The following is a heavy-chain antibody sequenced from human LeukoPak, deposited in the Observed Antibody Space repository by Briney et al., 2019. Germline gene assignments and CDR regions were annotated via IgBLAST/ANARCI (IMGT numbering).Heavy chain of an antibody. D-gene: IGHD4-17*01. CDR3: ARVPYGDYFDY. CDR1: GGTFSSYA. Sequence: SVTVSCKASGGTFSSYAISWVRQAPGQGLEWMGRIIPILGIANYAQKFQGRVTITADKSTSTAYMELSSLRSEDTAVYYCARVPYGDYFDYWGQGTLVTVSS. CDR2: IIPILGIA. V-gene: IGHV1-69*04. J-gene: IGHJ4*02.